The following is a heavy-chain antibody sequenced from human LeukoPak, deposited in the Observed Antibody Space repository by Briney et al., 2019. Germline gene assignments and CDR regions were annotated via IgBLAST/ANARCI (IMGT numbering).Heavy chain of an antibody. CDR2: TCYRSQWYN. D-gene: IGHD4-17*01. V-gene: IGHV6-1*01. J-gene: IGHJ4*02. CDR3: ARAKGDYEGGFDY. Sequence: SQTLSLTCAISGDSVSSNSAAWNWIRQSPSRGLEWLGRTCYRSQWYNDYAVSVKSRITINTETSKNLVSLQLNSVTPEDTALYYCARAKGDYEGGFDYWGQGTLVTVSS. CDR1: GDSVSSNSAA.